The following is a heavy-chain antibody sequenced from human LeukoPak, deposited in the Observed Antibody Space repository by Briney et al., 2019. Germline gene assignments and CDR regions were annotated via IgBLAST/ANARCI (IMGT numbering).Heavy chain of an antibody. D-gene: IGHD1-26*01. CDR3: ARVGSLDGSYFLDY. J-gene: IGHJ4*02. V-gene: IGHV1-2*04. CDR2: INPNSGGT. CDR1: GYTFTGYY. Sequence: ASVKVSCKASGYTFTGYYMHWVRQAPGQGLEWMGWINPNSGGTNYAQKFQGWVTMTRDTSISTAYMELSRLRSDDTAVYYCARVGSLDGSYFLDYWGQGTLVTVSS.